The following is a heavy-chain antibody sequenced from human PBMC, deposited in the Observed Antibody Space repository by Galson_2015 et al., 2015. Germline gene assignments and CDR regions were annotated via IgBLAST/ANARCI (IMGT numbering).Heavy chain of an antibody. CDR1: DFTFSSFT. V-gene: IGHV3-30-3*01. CDR2: ILYDGSTI. CDR3: ARDPYYYASGTYPNWFDP. D-gene: IGHD3-10*01. J-gene: IGHJ5*02. Sequence: SLRLSCAASDFTFSSFTMHWDRQAPGKGLEWVSLILYDGSTIKYANSVRGRFTVSRDNSKNTLYLQMNSLSAADTAIYYCARDPYYYASGTYPNWFDPWGQGTLVTVSS.